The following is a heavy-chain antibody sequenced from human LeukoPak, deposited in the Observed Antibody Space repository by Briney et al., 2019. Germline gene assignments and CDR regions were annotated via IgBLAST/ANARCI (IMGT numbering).Heavy chain of an antibody. CDR3: ARSLGD. D-gene: IGHD3-16*01. V-gene: IGHV3-74*01. CDR1: GFNFRKYW. Sequence: SGGSLRLSCAASGFNFRKYWMQWVRQVPGKGLVWVSEINPDGDYSGHSNSVRGRFTISRDNAKNTLYLQMTSLSAEDTAVYYCARSLGDWGQGTLVSVPS. J-gene: IGHJ4*01. CDR2: INPDGDYS.